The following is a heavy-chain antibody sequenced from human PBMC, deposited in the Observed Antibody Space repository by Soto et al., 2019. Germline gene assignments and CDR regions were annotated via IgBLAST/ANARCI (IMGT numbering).Heavy chain of an antibody. Sequence: SETLSLTCTVSGGSISSSSYYWGWIRQPPGKGLEWIGSIYYSGSTYYNPSLKSRVTISVDTSKNQFSLKLSSVTAADTAVYYCARHGGSYCSGGSCYRGWGQGTMVTVSS. CDR1: GGSISSSSYY. CDR2: IYYSGST. CDR3: ARHGGSYCSGGSCYRG. J-gene: IGHJ3*01. V-gene: IGHV4-39*01. D-gene: IGHD2-15*01.